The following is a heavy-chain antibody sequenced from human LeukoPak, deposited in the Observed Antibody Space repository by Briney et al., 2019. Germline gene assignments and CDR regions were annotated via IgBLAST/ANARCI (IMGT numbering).Heavy chain of an antibody. CDR1: GYSISSGYY. V-gene: IGHV4-38-2*02. Sequence: SETLSLTCTVSGYSISSGYYWGWIRQPPGKGLEWIGSIYHSGSTYYNPSLKSRVTISVDTSKNQFSLKLSSVTAADTAVYYCARGCWDWGQGTLVTVSS. D-gene: IGHD2-15*01. CDR2: IYHSGST. J-gene: IGHJ4*02. CDR3: ARGCWD.